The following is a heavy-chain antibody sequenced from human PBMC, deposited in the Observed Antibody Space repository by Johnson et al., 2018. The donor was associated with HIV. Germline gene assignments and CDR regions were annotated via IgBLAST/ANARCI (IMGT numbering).Heavy chain of an antibody. CDR1: GFTFDDYG. CDR3: ARADGLVGDRAFDI. J-gene: IGHJ3*02. CDR2: INWNGGSK. D-gene: IGHD1-26*01. V-gene: IGHV3-20*04. Sequence: MLLVESGGGVVRPGGSLRLSCAASGFTFDDYGMSWVRQAPGQGLEWVSGINWNGGSKGYAASVKGRFTISRDNAKNSMYLQMNSLRAEDTALYYCARADGLVGDRAFDIWGQGTMVTVSS.